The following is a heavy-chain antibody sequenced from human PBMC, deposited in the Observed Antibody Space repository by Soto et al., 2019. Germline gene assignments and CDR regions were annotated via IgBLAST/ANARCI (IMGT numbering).Heavy chain of an antibody. V-gene: IGHV3-7*01. Sequence: GGSLRLSCAASGFTFSSYWMDWVRQAPGKGLEWVANINQDGSEKHYVDSVKGRFTISRDNAKNSLYLQMSRLTAEDAALYYCAASLDYWGQGTRVTVSS. CDR1: GFTFSSYW. CDR2: INQDGSEK. CDR3: AASLDY. J-gene: IGHJ4*02.